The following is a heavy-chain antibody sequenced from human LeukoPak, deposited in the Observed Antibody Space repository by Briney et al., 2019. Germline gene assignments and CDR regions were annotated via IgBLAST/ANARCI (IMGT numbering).Heavy chain of an antibody. CDR2: INHSGST. Sequence: PSETLSLTCAVYGGSFSGYYWSWIRQPPGKGLEWIGEINHSGSTNYNPSLKSRVTISVDTSKNQFSLKLSSVTAADTAVYYCARGIHYYYGSYLFDCWGQGTLVTVSS. CDR1: GGSFSGYY. CDR3: ARGIHYYYGSYLFDC. J-gene: IGHJ4*02. D-gene: IGHD3-10*01. V-gene: IGHV4-34*01.